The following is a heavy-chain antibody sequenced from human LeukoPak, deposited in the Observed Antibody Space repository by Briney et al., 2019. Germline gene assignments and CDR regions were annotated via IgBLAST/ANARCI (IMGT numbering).Heavy chain of an antibody. CDR2: ISTGSSYI. CDR1: GFTFSSYT. D-gene: IGHD3-10*01. CDR3: ARAGNYYGRHTNWFDP. Sequence: GGSLRLSCAASGFTFSSYTMNWVRQAPGKGLEWVSSISTGSSYIYYADSVKGRFTISRDNAKNSLYLQMNSLRAGDTAVYYCARAGNYYGRHTNWFDPWGQGTLVTVSS. V-gene: IGHV3-21*01. J-gene: IGHJ5*02.